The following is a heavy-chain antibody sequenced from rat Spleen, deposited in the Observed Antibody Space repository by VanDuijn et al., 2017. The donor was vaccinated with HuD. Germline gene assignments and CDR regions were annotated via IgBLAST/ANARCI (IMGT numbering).Heavy chain of an antibody. CDR3: ARSRYFDF. CDR2: ISYSGST. Sequence: EVQLQESGPGLVKPSQSLSLTCSVTGYSITSIYWGWIRKFPGNKMEWMGYISYSGSTSYNPSLKTRISIARDTSKNQFFLQLNSVTTEDTATYYCARSRYFDFWGPGTMVTVSS. J-gene: IGHJ1*01. V-gene: IGHV3-1*01. CDR1: GYSITSIY.